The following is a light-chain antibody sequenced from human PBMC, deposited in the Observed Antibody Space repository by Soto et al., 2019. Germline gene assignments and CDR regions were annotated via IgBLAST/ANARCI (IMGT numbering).Light chain of an antibody. CDR1: SSNIGNNA. CDR2: YDD. Sequence: QSVLTQPPSVSEAPRQRVTISCSGSSSNIGNNAVNWYQQLPGKAPKLLIYYDDLLPSGVSDRFSGSKSGTSASLAISGLQSEDEADYYCAAWDDRLNAPVFGGGTKLTLL. CDR3: AAWDDRLNAPV. V-gene: IGLV1-36*01. J-gene: IGLJ2*01.